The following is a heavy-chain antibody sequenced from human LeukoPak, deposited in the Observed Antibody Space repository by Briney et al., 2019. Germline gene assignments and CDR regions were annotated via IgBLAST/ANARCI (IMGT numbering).Heavy chain of an antibody. CDR2: ISAYNGNT. CDR3: ARDRYLGYCSSTSCQPYNWFDP. J-gene: IGHJ5*02. D-gene: IGHD2-2*01. Sequence: GASVKVSCKASGYTFTSYGISWVRQARGQGLEWMGLISAYNGNTNYAQKLQGRVTMTTDTSTSTAYMELRSLRSDDTAVYYCARDRYLGYCSSTSCQPYNWFDPWGQGTLVTVSS. V-gene: IGHV1-18*01. CDR1: GYTFTSYG.